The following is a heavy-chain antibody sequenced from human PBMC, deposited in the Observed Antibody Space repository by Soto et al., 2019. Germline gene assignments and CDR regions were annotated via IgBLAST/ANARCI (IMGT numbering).Heavy chain of an antibody. CDR2: ASGSGSGT. V-gene: IGHV3-23*01. CDR3: AKGRPGVAAAPDY. CDR1: GFTFSDFA. Sequence: GGSLRLSCAASGFTFSDFAMAWVRQAPGKGLEWVSSASGSGSGTYYADSVKGRFTISRDNSKNTLFLHMTNLRAGDTALYFCAKGRPGVAAAPDYWGQGTLVNVSS. D-gene: IGHD2-21*01. J-gene: IGHJ4*02.